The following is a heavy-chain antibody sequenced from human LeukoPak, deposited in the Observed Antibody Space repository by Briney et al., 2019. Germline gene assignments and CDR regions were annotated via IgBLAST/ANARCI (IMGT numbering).Heavy chain of an antibody. CDR3: AKDISGGDCPDY. CDR2: ISYDGSNK. V-gene: IGHV3-30*18. J-gene: IGHJ4*02. Sequence: GGSLRLSCAASGFTFSKYGMHWVRQAPGKGLEWVAVISYDGSNKYYADSVKGRFTISRDNSKNTLYLQMNSLRAEDTAVYYCAKDISGGDCPDYWGQGTLVTVSS. D-gene: IGHD2-21*02. CDR1: GFTFSKYG.